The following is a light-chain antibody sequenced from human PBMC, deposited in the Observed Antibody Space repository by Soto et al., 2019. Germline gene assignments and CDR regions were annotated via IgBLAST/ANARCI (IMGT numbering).Light chain of an antibody. V-gene: IGKV1-12*01. CDR3: QQIHSFPIT. Sequence: MQMTQSEPSGYAVVGGSVTITCLSSQAISSWLAWYRQKPGKAPDLLISSASSLQSGVPSSFSGSGSGTDFTLTISSLQPEAFAIYYCQQIHSFPITFGPGTLLEIK. CDR2: SAS. CDR1: QAISSW. J-gene: IGKJ5*01.